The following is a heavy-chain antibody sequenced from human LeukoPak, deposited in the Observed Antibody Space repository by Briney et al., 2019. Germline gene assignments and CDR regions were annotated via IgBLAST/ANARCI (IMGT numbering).Heavy chain of an antibody. V-gene: IGHV3-74*01. D-gene: IGHD3-10*01. CDR2: INSDGSTT. CDR3: AKRGIVIRAVIIVGFHKEAYYFDY. Sequence: GGSLRLSCAASGFSISTYWMHWVRQAPEKGLVWVSRINSDGSTTSYADSVKGRFTISRDNAKNTLYLQMNSLRAEDTAVYYCAKRGIVIRAVIIVGFHKEAYYFDYWGQGALVTVSS. J-gene: IGHJ4*02. CDR1: GFSISTYW.